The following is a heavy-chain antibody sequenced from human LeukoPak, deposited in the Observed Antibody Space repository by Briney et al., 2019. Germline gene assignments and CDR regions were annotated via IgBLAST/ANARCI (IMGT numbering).Heavy chain of an antibody. CDR1: GFTFSSYG. J-gene: IGHJ4*02. CDR3: ARDKYSSGWYAVGYFDY. CDR2: IWYDGSNK. V-gene: IGHV3-33*01. D-gene: IGHD6-19*01. Sequence: VGSLRLSCAASGFTFSSYGMHWVRQAPGKGLEWVAVIWYDGSNKYYADSVKGRFTISRDNPKNTLYLQMNSLRAEDTAVYYCARDKYSSGWYAVGYFDYWGQGTLVTVSS.